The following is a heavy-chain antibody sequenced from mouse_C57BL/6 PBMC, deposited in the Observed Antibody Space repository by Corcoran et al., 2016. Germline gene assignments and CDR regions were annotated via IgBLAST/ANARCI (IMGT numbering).Heavy chain of an antibody. CDR3: ARRGYYFWFAY. Sequence: EVQLQQSGPELVKPGASVKIPCKASGYTFTDYNMDWVKQSHGKSLEWIGDINPNNGGTIYNQKFKGKATLTVDKSSSTAYMELRSLTSEDTAVYYCARRGYYFWFAYWGQGTLVTVSA. CDR2: INPNNGGT. CDR1: GYTFTDYN. D-gene: IGHD2-3*01. V-gene: IGHV1-18*01. J-gene: IGHJ3*01.